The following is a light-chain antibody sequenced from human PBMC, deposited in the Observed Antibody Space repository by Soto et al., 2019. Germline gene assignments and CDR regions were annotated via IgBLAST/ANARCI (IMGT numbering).Light chain of an antibody. CDR1: QTISTW. CDR3: QQYNYPST. V-gene: IGKV1-5*01. J-gene: IGKJ1*01. Sequence: DTQMTQSPSTLSASVGDRVTITCRASQTISTWLAWYQMRPGKAPKLLIYDVSTLESGVPSRFSGSGSGTQFTLTISSLQPDDFATYYCQQYNYPSTCGQGTKVEIK. CDR2: DVS.